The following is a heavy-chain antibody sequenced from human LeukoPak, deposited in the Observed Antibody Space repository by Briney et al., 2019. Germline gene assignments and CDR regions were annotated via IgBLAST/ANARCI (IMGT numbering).Heavy chain of an antibody. CDR3: VTYYFDSSGPKKNY. V-gene: IGHV4-39*01. J-gene: IGHJ4*02. CDR2: IYYSGST. Sequence: SETLSLTCTVSGGSISSRNYYWGWIRQPPGKGLEWIGSIYYSGSTYYNPSLKSRVTISVDTSKKQFSLKLSSVTAADTAVYYCVTYYFDSSGPKKNYWGQGTLVTVSS. D-gene: IGHD3-22*01. CDR1: GGSISSRNYY.